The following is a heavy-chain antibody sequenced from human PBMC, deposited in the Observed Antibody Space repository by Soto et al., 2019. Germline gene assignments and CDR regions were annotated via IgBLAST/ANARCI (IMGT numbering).Heavy chain of an antibody. CDR1: GFTFSSYS. CDR2: ISSGSKTI. J-gene: IGHJ4*02. V-gene: IGHV3-48*02. D-gene: IGHD1-26*01. CDR3: TREDILGARSFDY. Sequence: EVQLVESGVGLVQWGGSLRLSCAASGFTFSSYSVNWVRQAPGKGLEWISYISSGSKTIYYADSVKGRFTVSRDNAKNSQYLQMNSLRDEDTAVYYCTREDILGARSFDYWGQGTLVTVS.